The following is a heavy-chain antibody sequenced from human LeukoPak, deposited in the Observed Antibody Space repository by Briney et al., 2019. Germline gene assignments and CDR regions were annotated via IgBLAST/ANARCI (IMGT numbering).Heavy chain of an antibody. V-gene: IGHV1-2*02. CDR2: INPNSGGT. CDR3: ASRGDGYNPFDY. CDR1: GYTFTGYY. Sequence: ASVKVSCKASGYTFTGYYMHWVRQAPGQGLEWMGWINPNSGGTNYAQKFQGRVTMTRATSISTAYMELSGVRYDDTDVYYCASRGDGYNPFDYWGKGTLVTVSS. J-gene: IGHJ4*02. D-gene: IGHD5-24*01.